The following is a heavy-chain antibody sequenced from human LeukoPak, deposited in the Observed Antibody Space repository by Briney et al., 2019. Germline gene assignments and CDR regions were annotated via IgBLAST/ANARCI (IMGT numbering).Heavy chain of an antibody. CDR3: ATNLNYDREIDY. J-gene: IGHJ4*02. CDR2: IKQDGSEK. Sequence: PGGSLRLSCAASGFTVSSNYMSWVRQAPGKGLEWVANIKQDGSEKYYVDSVKGQFTISRDNAKNSLYLQMNSLRAEDTAVYYCATNLNYDREIDYWGQGTLVTVSS. D-gene: IGHD3-22*01. V-gene: IGHV3-7*02. CDR1: GFTVSSNY.